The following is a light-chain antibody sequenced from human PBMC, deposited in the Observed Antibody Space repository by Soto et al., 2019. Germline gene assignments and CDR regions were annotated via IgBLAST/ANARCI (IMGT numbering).Light chain of an antibody. Sequence: GDRVTIPFRASHDISSALACYQQKPGNAPKVLIHAASSLQSGDPSRFSGSGSGTAFTLTINNLQPEDFATYYCQQTNMYPITFGQGARLE. V-gene: IGKV1-9*01. CDR1: HDISSA. CDR3: QQTNMYPIT. CDR2: AAS. J-gene: IGKJ5*01.